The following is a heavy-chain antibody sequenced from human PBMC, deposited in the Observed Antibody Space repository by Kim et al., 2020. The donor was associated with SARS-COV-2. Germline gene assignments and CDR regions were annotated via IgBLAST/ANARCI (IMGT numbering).Heavy chain of an antibody. CDR3: ARDGCSGGSCYRIFDY. Sequence: SLRSRVTISVDTSKNHFSLKLSSVTAADTAVYYWARDGCSGGSCYRIFDYWGQGTLVTVSS. J-gene: IGHJ4*02. D-gene: IGHD2-15*01. V-gene: IGHV4-31*02.